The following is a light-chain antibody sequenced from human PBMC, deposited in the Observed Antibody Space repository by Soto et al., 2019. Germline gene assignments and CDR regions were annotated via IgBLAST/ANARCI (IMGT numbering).Light chain of an antibody. Sequence: QSALTQPPSASGSPGQSVTISCTGTSSDVGGYNYVSWYQQHPGKAPKLMIYEVSKRPSGVPDRFSGSKSGNTASLTVSGLQAEDEADYSCSSHAGSYIPVVFGGGTKLTVL. J-gene: IGLJ2*01. V-gene: IGLV2-8*01. CDR1: SSDVGGYNY. CDR2: EVS. CDR3: SSHAGSYIPVV.